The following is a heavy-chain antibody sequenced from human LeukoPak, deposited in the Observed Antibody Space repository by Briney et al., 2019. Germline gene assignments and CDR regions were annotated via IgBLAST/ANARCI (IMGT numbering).Heavy chain of an antibody. V-gene: IGHV3-7*02. CDR3: VGLGENY. CDR2: IKQDGSEK. D-gene: IGHD3-10*01. J-gene: IGHJ4*02. Sequence: GGSLRLSCAASGFTFDDYGMSWVRQAPGKGLEWVANIKQDGSEKYYVDSVKGRFTISRDNAKNSLYLQMNSLRAEDTAVYYCVGLGENYWGQGTLVTVSS. CDR1: GFTFDDYG.